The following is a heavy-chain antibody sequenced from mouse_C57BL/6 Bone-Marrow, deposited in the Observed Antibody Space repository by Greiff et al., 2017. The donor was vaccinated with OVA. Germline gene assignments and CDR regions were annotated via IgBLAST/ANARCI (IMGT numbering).Heavy chain of an antibody. Sequence: VQLQQSGAELAKPGASVKLSCKASGYTFTSYWMHWVKQRPGQGLEWIGYINPSSGYTKYNQKFKDKATLTADKSSSTAYMQLSSLTYEDSAVYYCARYITTVVDYFDYWGHGTTLTVSS. V-gene: IGHV1-7*01. J-gene: IGHJ2*01. CDR1: GYTFTSYW. CDR2: INPSSGYT. CDR3: ARYITTVVDYFDY. D-gene: IGHD1-1*01.